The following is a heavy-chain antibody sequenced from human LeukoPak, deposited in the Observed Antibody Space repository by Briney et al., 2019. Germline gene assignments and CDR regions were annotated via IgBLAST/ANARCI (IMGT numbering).Heavy chain of an antibody. CDR2: VNHSGST. D-gene: IGHD5-12*01. Sequence: SETLSLTCAVYGGSFSGYYWSWIRQPPGKGLEWIGEVNHSGSTNYNPSLKSRVTISVDTSKNQFSLKLSSVTAADTAVYYCARVLVATISYYYYYMDVWGKGTTVTVSS. CDR1: GGSFSGYY. V-gene: IGHV4-34*01. CDR3: ARVLVATISYYYYYMDV. J-gene: IGHJ6*03.